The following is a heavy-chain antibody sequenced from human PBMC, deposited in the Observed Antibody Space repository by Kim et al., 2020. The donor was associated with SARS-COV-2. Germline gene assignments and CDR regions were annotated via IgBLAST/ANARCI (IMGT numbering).Heavy chain of an antibody. Sequence: KLQGRVTMTTDTSTSTAYMELRSLRSDDTAVYYCARVEDVEMATIMPFDYWGQGTLVTVSS. V-gene: IGHV1-18*01. CDR3: ARVEDVEMATIMPFDY. J-gene: IGHJ4*02. D-gene: IGHD5-12*01.